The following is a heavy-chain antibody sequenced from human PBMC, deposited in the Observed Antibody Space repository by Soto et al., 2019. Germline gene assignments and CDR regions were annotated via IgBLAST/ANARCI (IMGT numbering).Heavy chain of an antibody. Sequence: SETLSLTCTVSGGSISSYYWSWIRQPPGKGLEWIGYIYYTGSTNYNPSLKSRVTISVDTSKNQFSQKLNSVTAADTAVYYCARSGGSLDYWGKGTLVTVSS. CDR1: GGSISSYY. J-gene: IGHJ4*02. CDR2: IYYTGST. D-gene: IGHD2-15*01. CDR3: ARSGGSLDY. V-gene: IGHV4-59*01.